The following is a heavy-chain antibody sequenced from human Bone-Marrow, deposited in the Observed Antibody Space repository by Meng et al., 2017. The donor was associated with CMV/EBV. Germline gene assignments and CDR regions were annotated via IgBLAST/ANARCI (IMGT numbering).Heavy chain of an antibody. CDR1: YTFTDYY. V-gene: IGHV1-2*04. CDR2: INPNSGGT. CDR3: ARAETYGSGSHFYFYFDF. D-gene: IGHD3-10*01. Sequence: YTFTDYYIHWVRQAPGQGLEWMGWINPNSGGTDFAQKFQDWATMTRDTSITTVYMELSSLRSDDTAVYFCARAETYGSGSHFYFYFDFWGQGTLVTVSS. J-gene: IGHJ4*02.